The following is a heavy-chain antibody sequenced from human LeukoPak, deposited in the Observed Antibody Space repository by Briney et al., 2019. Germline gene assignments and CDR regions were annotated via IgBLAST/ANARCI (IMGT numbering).Heavy chain of an antibody. Sequence: PGRSLRLSCAPSGFTFSSYGTHGGRQAPGKGLERGAVIWYDGSNKYYADSVKARFAISRDNSKNTLYLQMNSLRAEHTAVYYCARIPVWVAGYSSSWYVAYWGQGTLVTVSS. CDR2: IWYDGSNK. V-gene: IGHV3-33*01. CDR3: ARIPVWVAGYSSSWYVAY. J-gene: IGHJ4*02. D-gene: IGHD6-13*01. CDR1: GFTFSSYG.